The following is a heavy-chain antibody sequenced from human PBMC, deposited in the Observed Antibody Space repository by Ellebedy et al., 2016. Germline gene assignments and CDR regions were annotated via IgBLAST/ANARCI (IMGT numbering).Heavy chain of an antibody. D-gene: IGHD6-6*01. CDR1: GASFRDYY. CDR2: IHHSAGT. CDR3: ARGLLRWEFIAARIGYYFDY. Sequence: SETLSLXCAIYGASFRDYYWTWIRQPPGRGLEWIGEIHHSAGTKYNASLKSRVTISVDTSKNQFSLKLSSVTAADTAVYYCARGLLRWEFIAARIGYYFDYWGQGTLVTVSS. V-gene: IGHV4-34*01. J-gene: IGHJ4*02.